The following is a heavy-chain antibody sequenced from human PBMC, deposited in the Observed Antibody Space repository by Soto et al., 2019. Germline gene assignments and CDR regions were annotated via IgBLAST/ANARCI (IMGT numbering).Heavy chain of an antibody. CDR3: ASGAGVWFGGPYGMDV. Sequence: GASVKVSCKASGGTFSSYAISWVRQAPGQRLEWMGGIIPIFGTANYAQKFQGRVTITADESTSTAYMELSSLRSEDTAVYYCASGAGVWFGGPYGMDVWGQGTTVTVSS. D-gene: IGHD3-10*01. CDR2: IIPIFGTA. V-gene: IGHV1-69*13. J-gene: IGHJ6*02. CDR1: GGTFSSYA.